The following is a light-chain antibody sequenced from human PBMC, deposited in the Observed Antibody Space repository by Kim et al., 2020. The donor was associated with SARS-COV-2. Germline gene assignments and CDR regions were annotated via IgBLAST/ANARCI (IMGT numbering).Light chain of an antibody. Sequence: VTPGEPAPISCRSSRSLYNFLDWSLQKPGQSPQLLIYMGSKRASGVPDRFSGSGSGTDFTLKISRVEAEDVGMYYCKQALQNPLAFGGGTKLEI. V-gene: IGKV2-28*01. CDR3: KQALQNPLA. J-gene: IGKJ4*01. CDR1: RSLYNF. CDR2: MGS.